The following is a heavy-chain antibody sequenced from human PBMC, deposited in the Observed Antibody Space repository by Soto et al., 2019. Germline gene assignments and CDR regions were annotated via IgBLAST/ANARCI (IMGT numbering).Heavy chain of an antibody. Sequence: ASVKVSFKASGDTFGRFTINWVRQAPGQGLEWMGGIKPISDTTTYAQRFQGRVTFTADASTSTVYMELSSLRSEDTAMYYCARDPSTVNKLIGVWFDPWGQGTLVTVSS. CDR1: GDTFGRFT. J-gene: IGHJ5*02. CDR3: ARDPSTVNKLIGVWFDP. CDR2: IKPISDTT. D-gene: IGHD4-4*01. V-gene: IGHV1-69*13.